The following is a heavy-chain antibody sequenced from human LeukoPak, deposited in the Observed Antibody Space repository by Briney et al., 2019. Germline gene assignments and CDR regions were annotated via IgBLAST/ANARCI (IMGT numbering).Heavy chain of an antibody. CDR2: ISGSGGST. CDR1: GFTLSSYA. J-gene: IGHJ4*02. V-gene: IGHV3-23*01. CDR3: AKASSRVAGTYYFDY. Sequence: GGPMRFSWAASGFTLSSYALSWVRQAPGKGLEWVSAISGSGGSTYYADSVKGRFTISRDNSKNTLYLQMNSLRAEDTAVYYCAKASSRVAGTYYFDYWGQGTLVTVSS. D-gene: IGHD6-19*01.